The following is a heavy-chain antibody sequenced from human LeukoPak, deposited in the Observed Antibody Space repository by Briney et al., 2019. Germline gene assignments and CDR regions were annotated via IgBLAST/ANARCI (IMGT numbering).Heavy chain of an antibody. V-gene: IGHV3-30*03. J-gene: IGHJ1*01. CDR1: GFTFSSYG. CDR2: ISYDGSNK. Sequence: GGSLRLSCAASGFTFSSYGMHWVRQAPGKGLEWVAVISYDGSNKYSADSVKGRFTISRDNAQNSMYLQMNSLRVEDTAVYYCTSWGDTTAEYFQRWGQGTLVTVSS. D-gene: IGHD2-21*02. CDR3: TSWGDTTAEYFQR.